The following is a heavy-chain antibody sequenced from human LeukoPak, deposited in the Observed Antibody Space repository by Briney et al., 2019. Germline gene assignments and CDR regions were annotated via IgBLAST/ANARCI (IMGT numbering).Heavy chain of an antibody. CDR1: GFTFSGYT. V-gene: IGHV3-21*01. Sequence: GGSLRLSCAASGFTFSGYTMNWVRQAPGKGPEWVSSISSSSSSIYYADSVKGRFTISRDKAKNSLYLQMNSLRAEDTAVYYCARSGYNWNDVIFFDYWGQGTLVTVSS. CDR3: ARSGYNWNDVIFFDY. J-gene: IGHJ4*02. D-gene: IGHD1-1*01. CDR2: ISSSSSSI.